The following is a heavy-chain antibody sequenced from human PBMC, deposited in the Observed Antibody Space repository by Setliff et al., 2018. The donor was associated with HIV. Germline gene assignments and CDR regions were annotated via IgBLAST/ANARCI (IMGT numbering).Heavy chain of an antibody. CDR2: IYYSGTT. CDR3: AREFSSSSFDQ. J-gene: IGHJ4*02. CDR1: GGSFSGYY. V-gene: IGHV4-34*01. Sequence: SETLSLTCAVYGGSFSGYYWSWIRQPPGKGLEWIGNIYYSGTTFYNPSLKSRVSISVDTSRNEFSLKLTSVTAADTAVYYCAREFSSSSFDQWGQGTLVTVSS. D-gene: IGHD6-6*01.